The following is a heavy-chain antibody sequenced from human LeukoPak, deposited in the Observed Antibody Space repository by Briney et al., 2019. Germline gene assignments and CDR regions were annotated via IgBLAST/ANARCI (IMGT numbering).Heavy chain of an antibody. CDR2: INSDGSST. J-gene: IGHJ4*02. CDR1: GFTFSSYW. V-gene: IGHV3-74*01. D-gene: IGHD6-13*01. CDR3: ARALRYSSPFDY. Sequence: PGGSLILSCAASGFTFSSYWMHWVRQAPGKGLVWVSRINSDGSSTSYADSVKGRFTISRDNAKNTLYLQMNSLRAEDTAVYYCARALRYSSPFDYWGQGTLVTVSS.